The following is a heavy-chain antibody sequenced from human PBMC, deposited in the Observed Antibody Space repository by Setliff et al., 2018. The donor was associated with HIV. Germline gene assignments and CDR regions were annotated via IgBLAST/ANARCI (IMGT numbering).Heavy chain of an antibody. V-gene: IGHV4-4*09. CDR3: ARRIDNSGTFPDQNWIDP. CDR2: IFASGDT. J-gene: IGHJ5*02. Sequence: SETLSLTCTVSDASINSYYWNWIRQPPGKGLEWIGFIFASGDTKYNPSLQSRVSMSIDTSKNQFSLKLRSVTAADTAIYYCARRIDNSGTFPDQNWIDPWGQGTLVTVSS. CDR1: DASINSYY. D-gene: IGHD3-10*01.